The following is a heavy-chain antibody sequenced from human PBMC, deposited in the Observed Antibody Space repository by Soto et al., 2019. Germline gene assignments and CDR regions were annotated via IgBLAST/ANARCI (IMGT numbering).Heavy chain of an antibody. J-gene: IGHJ6*02. CDR3: ARRHYGSRYYYSYGKED. V-gene: IGHV5-10-1*01. D-gene: IGHD3-10*01. CDR2: IDPSDSYT. Sequence: ESLKISCKGSGYSFTSYWINWVLQIPGKGLEWMGRIDPSDSYTNYSPSFQGHVTISADKSISTAYLQWSSLKASDTAMYYCARRHYGSRYYYSYGKEDWGQGTT. CDR1: GYSFTSYW.